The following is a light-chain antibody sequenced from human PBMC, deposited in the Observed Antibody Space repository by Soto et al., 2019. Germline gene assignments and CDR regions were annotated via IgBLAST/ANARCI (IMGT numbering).Light chain of an antibody. CDR3: QQYHTYSGT. CDR1: QTIDSW. J-gene: IGKJ1*01. V-gene: IGKV1-5*03. CDR2: KAS. Sequence: DIQMTQSPSTLSASVGDRVTITCRASQTIDSWLAWYQQRPGKPPNLLIYKASTLASGVPSRFSGSGSGTEFTLTINSLQPDDFATYYCQQYHTYSGTFXQGTKV.